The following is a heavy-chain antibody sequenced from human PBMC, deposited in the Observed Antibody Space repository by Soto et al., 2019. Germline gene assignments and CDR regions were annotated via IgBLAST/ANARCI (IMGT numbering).Heavy chain of an antibody. J-gene: IGHJ4*02. V-gene: IGHV4-59*12. Sequence: SETLSLTCTVSGGSISSYYWSWIRQPPGKGLEWIGYIYYSGSTYYNPSLKSRVTISVDTSKNQFSLKLSSVTAADTAVYYCARYKITGLFDYWGQGTLVTVSS. CDR1: GGSISSYY. D-gene: IGHD2-8*02. CDR3: ARYKITGLFDY. CDR2: IYYSGST.